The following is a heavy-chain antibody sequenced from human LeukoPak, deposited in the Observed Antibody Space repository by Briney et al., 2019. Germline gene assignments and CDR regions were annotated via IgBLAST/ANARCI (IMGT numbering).Heavy chain of an antibody. CDR2: ISYDGSNK. CDR1: GFTFSSYA. V-gene: IGHV3-30-3*01. D-gene: IGHD6-19*01. CDR3: ARARGWSLAMEFDN. Sequence: GGSLRLSCAASGFTFSSYAMHWVRQAPGKGLEWVAVISYDGSNKYYADSVKGRFTISRDNSKNTLYLQMNSLRAEDTAVYYCARARGWSLAMEFDNWGQGTLVTVSS. J-gene: IGHJ4*02.